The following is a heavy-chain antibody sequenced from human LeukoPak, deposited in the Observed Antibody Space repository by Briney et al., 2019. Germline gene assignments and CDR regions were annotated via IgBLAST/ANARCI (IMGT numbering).Heavy chain of an antibody. Sequence: PGGSLRLSCAASGFTFDDYGMSWVRQAPGKGLEWVSGINWNGGSTGYADSVKGRFTVSRDSAKSSLYLQMNSLRAEDTAVYYCARDGNRDGDMDVWGKGTTVTVSS. D-gene: IGHD1-1*01. CDR2: INWNGGST. V-gene: IGHV3-20*04. J-gene: IGHJ6*03. CDR3: ARDGNRDGDMDV. CDR1: GFTFDDYG.